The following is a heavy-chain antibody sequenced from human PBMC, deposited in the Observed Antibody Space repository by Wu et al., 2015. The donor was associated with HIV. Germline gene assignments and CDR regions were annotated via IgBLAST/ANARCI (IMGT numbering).Heavy chain of an antibody. V-gene: IGHV1-69*13. CDR1: GGTFSSYA. J-gene: IGHJ6*02. Sequence: QVQLVQSGAEVKKPGSSVKVSCKASGGTFSSYAISWVRQAPGQGLEWMGRIIPIFGTANYAQKFQGRVTITADESTSTAYMELSSLRSEDTAVYYCARGEGYSSSWYYYGMDVWGQGTTGHRLL. CDR2: IIPIFGTA. CDR3: ARGEGYSSSWYYYGMDV. D-gene: IGHD6-13*01.